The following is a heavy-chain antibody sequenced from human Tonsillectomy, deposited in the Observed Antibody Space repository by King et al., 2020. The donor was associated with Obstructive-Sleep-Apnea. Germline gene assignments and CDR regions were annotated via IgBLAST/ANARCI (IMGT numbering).Heavy chain of an antibody. CDR1: GFTFSNYA. J-gene: IGHJ4*02. CDR2: INTGGGPT. D-gene: IGHD5-18*01. Sequence: VQLVESGGGLVQPGGSLRLSCAASGFTFSNYAMSWIRQAPGRGLEWVPAINTGGGPTFYADSVKGRFTISRDNSKNTLYLQMNSLRAEDTAVYYCAKRVDTAMVFDYWGQGTLVTVSS. CDR3: AKRVDTAMVFDY. V-gene: IGHV3-23*04.